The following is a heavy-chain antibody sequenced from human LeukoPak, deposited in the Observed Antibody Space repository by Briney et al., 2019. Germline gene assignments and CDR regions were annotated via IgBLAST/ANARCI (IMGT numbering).Heavy chain of an antibody. D-gene: IGHD3-10*01. CDR3: TRVGYYYGSGSPRPWVTNWFDP. CDR1: GGSFSGYY. Sequence: PSETLSLTCAVYGGSFSGYYWSWIRQPPGKGLEWVGEINHSGSTNYNPSLKSRVTISVDTSKNQFSLKLSSVTAADTAVYYCTRVGYYYGSGSPRPWVTNWFDPWGQGTLVTVSS. CDR2: INHSGST. J-gene: IGHJ5*02. V-gene: IGHV4-34*01.